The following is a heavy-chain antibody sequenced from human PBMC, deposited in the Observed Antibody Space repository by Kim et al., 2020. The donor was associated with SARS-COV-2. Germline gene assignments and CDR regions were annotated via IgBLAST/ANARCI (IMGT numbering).Heavy chain of an antibody. V-gene: IGHV4-59*13. Sequence: SQTLSLTCSVSGGPINSDYWSWIRQSRGKGLEWIGYIYFSGNTNYSPSLKSRVTISIDTSKSQVSLKLTSVTAADTAVYFCARAPAQGGWFDPWGQGTL. CDR2: IYFSGNT. J-gene: IGHJ5*02. CDR1: GGPINSDY. D-gene: IGHD3-16*01. CDR3: ARAPAQGGWFDP.